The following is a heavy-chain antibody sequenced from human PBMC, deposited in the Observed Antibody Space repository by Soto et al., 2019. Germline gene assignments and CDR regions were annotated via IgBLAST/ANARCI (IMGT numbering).Heavy chain of an antibody. CDR3: ARDTVTTSSAPYYYYYMDV. CDR1: GGTFSSYT. CDR2: IIPILGIA. Sequence: GASVKVSCKASGGTFSSYTISWVRQAPGQGLEWMGRIIPILGIANYAQKFQGRVTITADKSTSTAYMELSSLRSEDTAVYYCARDTVTTSSAPYYYYYMDVWGKGTTVTVSS. D-gene: IGHD4-4*01. V-gene: IGHV1-69*04. J-gene: IGHJ6*03.